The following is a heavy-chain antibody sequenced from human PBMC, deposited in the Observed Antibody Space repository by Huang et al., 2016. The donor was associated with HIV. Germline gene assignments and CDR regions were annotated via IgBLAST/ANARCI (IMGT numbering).Heavy chain of an antibody. CDR3: ATSTPDVGAGVLRSAFDI. D-gene: IGHD2-15*01. Sequence: QVQLVESGAELKKPGASVRVSCKVSGYTVSELSLHWVRQAPEKGLEWMGGFEPEEGETSYAQRCQGRVTMTEDTSTDTAYMELSSLRPEDTAVYYCATSTPDVGAGVLRSAFDIWGQGTMVTVSS. V-gene: IGHV1-24*01. CDR2: FEPEEGET. J-gene: IGHJ3*02. CDR1: GYTVSELS.